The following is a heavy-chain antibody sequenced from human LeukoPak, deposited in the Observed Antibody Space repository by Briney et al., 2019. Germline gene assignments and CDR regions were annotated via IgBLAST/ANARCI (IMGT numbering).Heavy chain of an antibody. J-gene: IGHJ4*02. CDR3: ARGGAYSYGYVGY. D-gene: IGHD5-18*01. V-gene: IGHV3-30*04. CDR1: GFTFSSYA. Sequence: GRSLRLSCAASGFTFSSYAMHWVRQAPGKGLEWVAVISYDGSNKYYADSVKGRFTISRDNSKNTLYLQMNSLRAEDTAVYYCARGGAYSYGYVGYWGQGTLVTVSS. CDR2: ISYDGSNK.